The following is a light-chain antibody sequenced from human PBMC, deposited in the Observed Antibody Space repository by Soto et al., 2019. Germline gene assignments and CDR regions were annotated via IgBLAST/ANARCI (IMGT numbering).Light chain of an antibody. J-gene: IGLJ1*01. CDR2: RNN. Sequence: QPVLTQPPSASATPGQRVTISCSGSGSNIVSNTVNWYQQLPGTAPKLLIYRNNQRPSGVPARFSASKSVTSASLAISGLQSEDEGDYYCAAWDDSLNGYVFGAGTKVTVL. V-gene: IGLV1-44*01. CDR3: AAWDDSLNGYV. CDR1: GSNIVSNT.